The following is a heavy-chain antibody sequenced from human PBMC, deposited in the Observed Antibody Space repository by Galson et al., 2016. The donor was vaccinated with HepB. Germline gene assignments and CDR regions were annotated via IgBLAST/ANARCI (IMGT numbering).Heavy chain of an antibody. Sequence: SLRLSCAASGFSFSDFPVHWVRRASGKGLEWVGRIRSKLHDYETTFAASVKGRFTISRDDSKNTAYLQMKSLKTEDTAVYYCTRSNRYYYYSMDVWGRGTTVIVSS. V-gene: IGHV3-73*01. J-gene: IGHJ6*02. CDR3: TRSNRYYYYSMDV. CDR2: IRSKLHDYET. CDR1: GFSFSDFP.